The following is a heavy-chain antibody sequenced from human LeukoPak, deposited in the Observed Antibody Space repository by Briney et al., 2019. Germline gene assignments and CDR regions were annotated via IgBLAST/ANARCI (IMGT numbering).Heavy chain of an antibody. CDR2: INTGGYT. V-gene: IGHV3-53*01. J-gene: IGHJ4*02. CDR3: ARESGSYLQ. Sequence: GSLILSCAASGFTVSTNYMTWVRQAPGKGLDWVSIINTGGYTYYIDSVKGRFTISRDKSKNTLYLQMTFLNVEDTAVYYCARESGSYLQWGQGTLVTVSS. CDR1: GFTVSTNY. D-gene: IGHD1-26*01.